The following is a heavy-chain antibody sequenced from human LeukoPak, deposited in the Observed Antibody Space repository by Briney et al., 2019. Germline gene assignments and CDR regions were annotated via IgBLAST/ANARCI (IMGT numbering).Heavy chain of an antibody. CDR2: INPNSGGT. Sequence: ASVKVSCKASGYTFTGYYMHWVRQAPGQGLEWMGWINPNSGGTNYAQKFQGRVTMTRDTSISTAYMELSRLRSDDTAVYYCARDVAEGVAEIYYWGRGTLVTVSS. D-gene: IGHD2-15*01. J-gene: IGHJ4*02. CDR1: GYTFTGYY. V-gene: IGHV1-2*02. CDR3: ARDVAEGVAEIYY.